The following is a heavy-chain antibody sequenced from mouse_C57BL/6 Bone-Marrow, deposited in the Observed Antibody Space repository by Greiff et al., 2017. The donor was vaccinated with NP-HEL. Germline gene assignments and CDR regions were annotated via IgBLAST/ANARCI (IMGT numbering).Heavy chain of an antibody. CDR3: ERQNYYSNWFAY. J-gene: IGHJ3*01. V-gene: IGHV5-12*01. D-gene: IGHD2-5*01. Sequence: DVQLVESGGGLVQPGGSLKLSCAASGFTFSDYYMYWVRQTPEKRLEWVAYISNGGGSTYYPDTVKGRFTISRDNAKNTLYLQMSRLKSEDTAMYYCERQNYYSNWFAYWGQGTLVTVSA. CDR2: ISNGGGST. CDR1: GFTFSDYY.